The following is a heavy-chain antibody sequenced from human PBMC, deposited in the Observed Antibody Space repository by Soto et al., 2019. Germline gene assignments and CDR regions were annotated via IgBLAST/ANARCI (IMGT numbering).Heavy chain of an antibody. CDR2: LTFNSVNT. Sequence: ASVKVSCKASGYTFTSYDINWVRQATGQGLEWMGWLTFNSVNTGFAQNFQGRFTMTRTPSLRPAYMDLSSLTSEDTAVYYCARDDWFDPWGQGTLVTV. J-gene: IGHJ5*02. CDR1: GYTFTSYD. V-gene: IGHV1-8*01. CDR3: ARDDWFDP.